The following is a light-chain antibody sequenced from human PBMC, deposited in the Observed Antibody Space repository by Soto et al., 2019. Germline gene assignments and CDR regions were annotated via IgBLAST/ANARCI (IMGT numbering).Light chain of an antibody. Sequence: EIVLTQSPATLSLSPGDRASLSCRASQNVYTYFSWYQQKPGQAPRLLFYGASTRATGLPARFSGTGSGTEFTLTINSLQAEDSAVYYCQQYYNWPRTFGQGTRLEI. CDR3: QQYYNWPRT. V-gene: IGKV3-15*01. CDR2: GAS. J-gene: IGKJ5*01. CDR1: QNVYTY.